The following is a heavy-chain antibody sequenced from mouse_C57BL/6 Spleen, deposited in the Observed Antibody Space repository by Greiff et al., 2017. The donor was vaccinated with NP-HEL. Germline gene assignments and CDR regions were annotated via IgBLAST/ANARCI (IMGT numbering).Heavy chain of an antibody. Sequence: QVQLQQPGAELVMPGASVKLSCKASGYTFTSYWMHWVQQRPGQGLEWIGEIDPSDSYTTYNQKFKGKSTLTVDKSSSTAYMQLSSLTSEDSAVYYCAVYYYGSSHYFDYWGQGTTLTVSS. CDR1: GYTFTSYW. V-gene: IGHV1-69*01. D-gene: IGHD1-1*01. CDR2: IDPSDSYT. CDR3: AVYYYGSSHYFDY. J-gene: IGHJ2*01.